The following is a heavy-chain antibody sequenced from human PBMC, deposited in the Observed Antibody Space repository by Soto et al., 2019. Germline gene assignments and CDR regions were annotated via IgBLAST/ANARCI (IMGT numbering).Heavy chain of an antibody. CDR3: ASRGYSYGPFDY. CDR1: GGTCSIYA. Sequence: SVKVSCKASGGTCSIYAISCVLQAPGQGLEWMGGIIPIFGTANYAQKFQGRVTITADKSTSTAYMELSSLRSEDTAVYYCASRGYSYGPFDYWGQGTLVTVSS. CDR2: IIPIFGTA. D-gene: IGHD5-18*01. V-gene: IGHV1-69*06. J-gene: IGHJ4*02.